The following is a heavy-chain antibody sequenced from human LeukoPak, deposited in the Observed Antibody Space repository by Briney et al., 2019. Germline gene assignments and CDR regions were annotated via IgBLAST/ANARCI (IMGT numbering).Heavy chain of an antibody. D-gene: IGHD3-3*01. V-gene: IGHV4-59*01. CDR3: AREFYDFWSGNWFDP. Sequence: SETLSLTCTVSGGSISSYYWSRIRQPPGKGLEWIGYIYYSGSTNYNPSLKSRVTISVDTSKNQFSLKLSSVTAADTAVYYCAREFYDFWSGNWFDPWGQGTLVTVSS. J-gene: IGHJ5*02. CDR2: IYYSGST. CDR1: GGSISSYY.